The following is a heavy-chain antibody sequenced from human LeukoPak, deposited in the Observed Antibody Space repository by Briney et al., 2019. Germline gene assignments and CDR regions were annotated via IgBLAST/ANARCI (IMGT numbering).Heavy chain of an antibody. Sequence: PGGSLRLSCAASGFTVSSNYMSWVRQAPGKGLEWVSVIHSGGSTHYADSVKGRFTISRDNSKNTLFVQMNSLRAEDTAVYYCARGWGSSYYFDYWGQGTLVTVSS. CDR1: GFTVSSNY. CDR2: IHSGGST. CDR3: ARGWGSSYYFDY. V-gene: IGHV3-66*02. D-gene: IGHD3-16*01. J-gene: IGHJ4*02.